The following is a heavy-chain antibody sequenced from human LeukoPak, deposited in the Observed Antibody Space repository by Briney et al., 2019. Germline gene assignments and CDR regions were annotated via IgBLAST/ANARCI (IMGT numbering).Heavy chain of an antibody. CDR1: GFTFSSHA. Sequence: GGSLRLSCAASGFTFSSHAMSWVRQAPGKGLEWVSDINGSGGSTYYADSVKGRFAISRDNSKNTLYLQMNSLRAEDTAVYYCAKAPGLSDYWGQGTLVTVSS. D-gene: IGHD4/OR15-4a*01. J-gene: IGHJ4*02. V-gene: IGHV3-23*01. CDR2: INGSGGST. CDR3: AKAPGLSDY.